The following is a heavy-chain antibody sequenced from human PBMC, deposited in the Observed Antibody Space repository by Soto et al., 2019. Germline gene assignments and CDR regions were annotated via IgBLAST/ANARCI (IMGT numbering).Heavy chain of an antibody. J-gene: IGHJ4*02. V-gene: IGHV4-59*01. CDR3: ASFPFSGSYYPDY. CDR1: GGIISIYA. D-gene: IGHD1-26*01. Sequence: TLGLRSADSGGIISIYAGILIRLPPEKGLEWIGYIYYSGSTNYNPSLKSRVTISVDTSKNQFSLKLSSVAAADTAVYYCASFPFSGSYYPDYWGQGTRVTVSS. CDR2: IYYSGST.